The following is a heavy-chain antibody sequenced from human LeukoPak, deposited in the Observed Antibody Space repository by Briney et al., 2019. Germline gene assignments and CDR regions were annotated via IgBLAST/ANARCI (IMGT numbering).Heavy chain of an antibody. Sequence: SETLSLTCIVSGGSISSSAYYWGWIRQPPGKGLEWIGSIYYTGSTYYNPSLKSRVTISVDTSKNQFSLKLSSVTAADTAVYYCARHKYYYDSSGYFDYWGQGTLVTVSS. CDR2: IYYTGST. CDR3: ARHKYYYDSSGYFDY. J-gene: IGHJ4*02. CDR1: GGSISSSAYY. D-gene: IGHD3-22*01. V-gene: IGHV4-39*01.